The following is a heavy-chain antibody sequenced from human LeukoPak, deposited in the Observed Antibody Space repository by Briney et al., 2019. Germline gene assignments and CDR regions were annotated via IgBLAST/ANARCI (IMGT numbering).Heavy chain of an antibody. CDR1: GYTFTYYY. CDR3: ARDHRHTSDYQDFDY. V-gene: IGHV1-2*02. Sequence: ASVKDSCKGSGYTFTYYYIHWVRQAPGQGLEWMGWINPDSGSTNYVRNFQGRVTMTRDPSINTAYMELNTLRSDDTALYFCARDHRHTSDYQDFDYWGQGTLVTVSS. D-gene: IGHD5-12*01. J-gene: IGHJ4*02. CDR2: INPDSGST.